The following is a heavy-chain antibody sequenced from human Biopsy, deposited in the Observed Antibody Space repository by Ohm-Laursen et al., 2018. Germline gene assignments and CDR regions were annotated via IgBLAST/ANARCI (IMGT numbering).Heavy chain of an antibody. J-gene: IGHJ4*02. CDR1: GYTFTTYA. D-gene: IGHD3-16*02. Sequence: SVKVSCNASGYTFTTYAISWVRQAPGQGLEWMGWISTYNGNTNYAQKVQGRVTMTTGTSTSTVYMELTSLRSDDTAVYYCARGEVTFGELIVSLDSWGQGTLVTVSS. V-gene: IGHV1-18*01. CDR3: ARGEVTFGELIVSLDS. CDR2: ISTYNGNT.